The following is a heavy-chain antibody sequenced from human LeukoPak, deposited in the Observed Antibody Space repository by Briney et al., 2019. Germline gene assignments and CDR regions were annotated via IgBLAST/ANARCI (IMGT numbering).Heavy chain of an antibody. CDR3: ARSMIIFGGGIDI. V-gene: IGHV3-48*02. CDR1: GFTFSSYS. D-gene: IGHD3-16*01. J-gene: IGHJ5*02. CDR2: ISRSSDSI. Sequence: GESLRLSCAASGFTFSSYSMSIFRQAPGKGLEWVSFISRSSDSIYYGDSVKGRFTISRDNAKNSLYLQMNSLRDEDTAVYYCARSMIIFGGGIDIWGQGILVTVSS.